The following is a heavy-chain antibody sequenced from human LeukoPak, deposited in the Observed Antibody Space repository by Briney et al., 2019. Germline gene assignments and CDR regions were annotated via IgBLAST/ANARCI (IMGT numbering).Heavy chain of an antibody. CDR3: AKTRPLDSSSWSHEDY. D-gene: IGHD6-13*01. J-gene: IGHJ4*02. V-gene: IGHV3-23*01. CDR1: GFTFSSYA. CDR2: ISGSGDST. Sequence: GGSLRLSCAASGFTFSSYAMSWVRQAPGKGLEWVSAISGSGDSTYYGDSVKGRFTISRDNSKNTLYLQMNSLRAEDTAVYYCAKTRPLDSSSWSHEDYWGQGTLVTVSS.